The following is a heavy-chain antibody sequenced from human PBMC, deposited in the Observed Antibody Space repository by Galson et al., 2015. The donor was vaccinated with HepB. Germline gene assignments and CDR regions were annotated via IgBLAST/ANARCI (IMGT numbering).Heavy chain of an antibody. D-gene: IGHD6-19*01. CDR3: TRVPHSAVAAHYYYYGMDV. CDR2: IRSKSYGGTT. Sequence: SLRLSCAASGFTFGDYAMSWFRQAPGKGLEWVGFIRSKSYGGTTEYAASVKGRFTISRDDFKNIAYLQMNSLKTEDTAVYFCTRVPHSAVAAHYYYYGMDVWGQGTTVTVSS. CDR1: GFTFGDYA. J-gene: IGHJ6*02. V-gene: IGHV3-49*03.